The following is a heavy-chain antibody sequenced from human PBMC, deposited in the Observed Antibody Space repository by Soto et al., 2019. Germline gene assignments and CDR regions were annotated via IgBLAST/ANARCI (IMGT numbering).Heavy chain of an antibody. CDR1: GFTFINYA. Sequence: EVQLLESGGGLVQPGGSLRLSCVGSGFTFINYAMNWVRQTPGKGLGGVSGISGGGDRTFDAASVKGRFTISRDNSKNTVNLQMNSLRADDTAVYYCARKVLGSTSRPDWWYFDLWGRGTLVTVSS. CDR2: ISGGGDRT. D-gene: IGHD2-2*01. J-gene: IGHJ2*01. V-gene: IGHV3-23*01. CDR3: ARKVLGSTSRPDWWYFDL.